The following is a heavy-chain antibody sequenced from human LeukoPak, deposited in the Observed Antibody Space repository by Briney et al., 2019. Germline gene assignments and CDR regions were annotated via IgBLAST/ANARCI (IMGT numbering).Heavy chain of an antibody. V-gene: IGHV4-38-2*01. J-gene: IGHJ4*02. CDR1: GYSISSGNY. Sequence: SETLSLTCAVSGYSISSGNYWGWIRPPPGKGLEWIGNILHSGSTYYNPSLKSRVTISVDTSKNQFSLKLSSVTAADTAVYYCSRRCVSPSCYLYRGQGTLVTVSS. CDR3: SRRCVSPSCYLY. D-gene: IGHD2-2*01. CDR2: ILHSGST.